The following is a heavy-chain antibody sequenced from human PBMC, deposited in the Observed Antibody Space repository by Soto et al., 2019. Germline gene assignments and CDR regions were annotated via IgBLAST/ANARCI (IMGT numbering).Heavy chain of an antibody. J-gene: IGHJ4*02. V-gene: IGHV1-69*01. Sequence: QVQLVQSGAEVKKPGSSVRVSCKASGDTSSRYAISWVRQAPGQGLEWMGGIVPIFGTPNYAQRFQGRVTITADESTSTAYMELSSLKSDDTGVYYCARDDSSGSYWYVYWGQGTLVTVSS. CDR2: IVPIFGTP. CDR1: GDTSSRYA. D-gene: IGHD3-22*01. CDR3: ARDDSSGSYWYVY.